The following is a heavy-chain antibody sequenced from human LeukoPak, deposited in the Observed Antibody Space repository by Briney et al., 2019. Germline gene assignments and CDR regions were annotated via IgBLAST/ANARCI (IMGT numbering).Heavy chain of an antibody. CDR1: GFTFSNYG. D-gene: IGHD3-10*01. Sequence: GRSLRLSCAASGFTFSNYGMHWVRQAPGKGLEWVAVVWYDGSNKYYGASVKGRFTVSRDNSKNTTSLQMSSLLDEATGIYYCARQAVGFVDTGEFDYWGQGTLVTVSS. CDR2: VWYDGSNK. V-gene: IGHV3-33*01. CDR3: ARQAVGFVDTGEFDY. J-gene: IGHJ4*02.